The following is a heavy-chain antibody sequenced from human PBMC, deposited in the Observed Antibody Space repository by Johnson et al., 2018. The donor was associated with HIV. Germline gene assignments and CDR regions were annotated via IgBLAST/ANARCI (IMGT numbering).Heavy chain of an antibody. D-gene: IGHD5-24*01. V-gene: IGHV3-66*01. Sequence: VQLVESGGGLVQPGGSLRLSCGASGMTVSSYYMSWVRQAPGKGLEWVSVIFSGGDTYYGDSVRGRFSISRDNSKNTLYLQMKSLRADDTAVYYSARACRDGYTCDVFDIWGQGTMVTVSS. CDR3: ARACRDGYTCDVFDI. CDR1: GMTVSSYY. J-gene: IGHJ3*02. CDR2: IFSGGDT.